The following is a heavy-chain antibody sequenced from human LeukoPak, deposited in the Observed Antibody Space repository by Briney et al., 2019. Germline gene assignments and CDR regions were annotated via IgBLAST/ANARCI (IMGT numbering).Heavy chain of an antibody. CDR2: IYPSGGST. J-gene: IGHJ4*02. CDR1: GYTFTSYY. Sequence: ASVKVSCKASGYTFTSYYMHWVRQAPGQGLEWMGIIYPSGGSTSYAQKFQGRVTMTRDMSTSTVYMELSSLRSEDTAVYYCATEPYYDILTGYLWGQGTLVTVSS. D-gene: IGHD3-9*01. V-gene: IGHV1-46*01. CDR3: ATEPYYDILTGYL.